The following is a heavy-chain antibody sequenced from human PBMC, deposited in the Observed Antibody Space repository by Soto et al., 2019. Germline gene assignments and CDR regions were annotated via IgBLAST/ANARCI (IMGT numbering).Heavy chain of an antibody. D-gene: IGHD3-22*01. Sequence: PSETLSLTCTVSGGSISSSSYYWGWIRQPPGKGLEWIGSIYYSGSTYYNPSLKSRVTISVDTSKNQFSLKLSSVTAADTAVYYCARLKRSLGSSGYYYYYYCMDVWGQGTTVTVSS. V-gene: IGHV4-39*01. CDR2: IYYSGST. J-gene: IGHJ6*02. CDR1: GGSISSSSYY. CDR3: ARLKRSLGSSGYYYYYYCMDV.